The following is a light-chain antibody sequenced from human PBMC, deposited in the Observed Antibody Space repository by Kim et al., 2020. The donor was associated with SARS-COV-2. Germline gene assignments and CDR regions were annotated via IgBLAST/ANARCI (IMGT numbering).Light chain of an antibody. V-gene: IGLV2-11*01. CDR1: SSDVGGYDY. Sequence: QSALTQPRSVSGSPGQSVTISCTGTSSDVGGYDYVSWYQQHPGKAPKLMIYDVTRRPSGVPDRLSGSKSGNTASLTISGLQAEDEADYYCCSYAGRYIWVFGGGTHLTVL. J-gene: IGLJ3*02. CDR3: CSYAGRYIWV. CDR2: DVT.